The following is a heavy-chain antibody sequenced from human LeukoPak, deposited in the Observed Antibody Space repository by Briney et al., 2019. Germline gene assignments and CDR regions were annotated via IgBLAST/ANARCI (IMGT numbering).Heavy chain of an antibody. J-gene: IGHJ4*02. V-gene: IGHV3-21*01. CDR3: ARGYGDSPTAPFDY. CDR1: GFTFSSYS. Sequence: GGSLRLSCAASGFTFSSYSMNWVRQAPGKGLEWVSSISSSSSYIYYADSVKGRFTISRDNAKNSLYLQMNSRRAEDTAVYYCARGYGDSPTAPFDYWGQGTLVTVSS. D-gene: IGHD4-17*01. CDR2: ISSSSSYI.